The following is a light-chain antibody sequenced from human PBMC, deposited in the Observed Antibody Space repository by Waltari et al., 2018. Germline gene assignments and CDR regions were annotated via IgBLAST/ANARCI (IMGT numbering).Light chain of an antibody. Sequence: DVQMTQSPSTLSASVGDRVTITCRASQSISDSLAWYQKKPGEAPKLLIYKTFTLKSGVPSRFSGSGSGTEFTLTISSLQPDDFATYYCQQYNTYSPPWTFGQGTKVEI. V-gene: IGKV1-5*03. CDR2: KTF. CDR3: QQYNTYSPPWT. J-gene: IGKJ1*01. CDR1: QSISDS.